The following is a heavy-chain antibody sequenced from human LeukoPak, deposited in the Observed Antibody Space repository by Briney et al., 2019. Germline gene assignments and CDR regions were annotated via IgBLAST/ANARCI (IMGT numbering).Heavy chain of an antibody. J-gene: IGHJ6*03. D-gene: IGHD3-3*01. CDR2: IRFDGGDK. CDR3: AREFGGDDFWSGYYSYYYYYYYMDV. CDR1: GFTFTYFG. V-gene: IGHV3-30*02. Sequence: PGGSLRLSCAASGFTFTYFGMHWVRQAPGKGLEWVAFIRFDGGDKYYADSVKGRFTISRDNSKNTLYLQMNGLRAEDTAVYYCAREFGGDDFWSGYYSYYYYYYYMDVWGKGTTVTVSS.